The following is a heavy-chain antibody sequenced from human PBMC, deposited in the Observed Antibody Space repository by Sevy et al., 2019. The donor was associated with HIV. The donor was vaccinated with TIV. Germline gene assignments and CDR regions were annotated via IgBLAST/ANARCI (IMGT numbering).Heavy chain of an antibody. CDR1: GFTFSNYA. Sequence: GGSLRLSCVASGFTFSNYAMSWVRQAPGKGLEWVSTIGGGGGSTYYADSVKGRFTISSDISRNTLYLHMSNLRAEDTAVYYCAKQRDGEYYESGAYYGSFDIWGQGTMVTVSS. CDR3: AKQRDGEYYESGAYYGSFDI. D-gene: IGHD3-22*01. V-gene: IGHV3-23*01. CDR2: IGGGGGST. J-gene: IGHJ3*02.